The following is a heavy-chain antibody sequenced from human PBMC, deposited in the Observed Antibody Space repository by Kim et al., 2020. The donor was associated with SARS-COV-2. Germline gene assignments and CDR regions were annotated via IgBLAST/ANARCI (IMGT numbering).Heavy chain of an antibody. J-gene: IGHJ4*02. V-gene: IGHV3-49*03. CDR3: TRNRGYSYGYSDY. CDR1: GFTFGDYP. Sequence: GGSLRLSCTASGFTFGDYPMSWFRQAPGKGLEWVGFIRNKANGGKTEYAASVTGRFTISRDNSKSIAYLQMNSLKTEDTAVYFCTRNRGYSYGYSDYWGQGTLFTVSS. D-gene: IGHD5-18*01. CDR2: IRNKANGGKT.